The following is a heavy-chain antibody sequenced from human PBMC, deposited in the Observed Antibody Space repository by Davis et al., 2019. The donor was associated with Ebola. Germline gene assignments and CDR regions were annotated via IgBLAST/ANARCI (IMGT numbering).Heavy chain of an antibody. J-gene: IGHJ6*02. Sequence: GESLKISCEASEFTVSSNYMMWVRQAPAKALEWVSLSYSSGATHYADSVQGRFTVSRDDSKHTLYLQMNSLRAEDTAFYYCATPGPARRRWAMDVWGQGTTVTVSS. V-gene: IGHV3-53*01. D-gene: IGHD6-6*01. CDR2: SYSSGAT. CDR3: ATPGPARRRWAMDV. CDR1: EFTVSSNY.